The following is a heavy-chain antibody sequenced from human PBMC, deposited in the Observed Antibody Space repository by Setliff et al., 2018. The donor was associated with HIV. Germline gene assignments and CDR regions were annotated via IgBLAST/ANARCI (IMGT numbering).Heavy chain of an antibody. J-gene: IGHJ3*02. Sequence: SVKVSCKASGGTFRSYAISWVRQAPGQGLEWMGGIIPIFGTANYAQKFQGRVTITTDESTSTAYMELSSLRSEETAVYYCARRRGVVPAAMDDAFDIWGQGTMVTVSS. CDR1: GGTFRSYA. D-gene: IGHD2-2*01. V-gene: IGHV1-69*05. CDR2: IIPIFGTA. CDR3: ARRRGVVPAAMDDAFDI.